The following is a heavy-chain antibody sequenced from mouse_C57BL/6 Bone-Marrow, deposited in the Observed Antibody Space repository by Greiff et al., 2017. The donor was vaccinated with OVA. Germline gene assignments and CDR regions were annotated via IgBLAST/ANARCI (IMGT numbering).Heavy chain of an antibody. J-gene: IGHJ1*03. CDR3: ARHPYYYGSSYWYFDV. CDR2: ISNLAYSI. V-gene: IGHV5-15*04. CDR1: GFTFSDYG. Sequence: EVKVEESGGGLVQPGGSLKLSCAASGFTFSDYGMAWVRQAPRKGPEWVAFISNLAYSIYYADTVTGRFTIARENAKNTLYLEMSSLRSEDTAMYYCARHPYYYGSSYWYFDVWGKGTTVTVSS. D-gene: IGHD1-1*01.